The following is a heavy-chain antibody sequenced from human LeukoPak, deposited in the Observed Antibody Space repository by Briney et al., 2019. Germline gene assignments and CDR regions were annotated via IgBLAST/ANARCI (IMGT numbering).Heavy chain of an antibody. Sequence: PSETLSLTCTVSGGSISSSSYYWGWIRQPPGKGLEWIGSIYYSGSTYYNPSLKSRVTISVDTSKNQFSLKLSSVTAADTAVYYCARRAYYDYVWEHWGQGTLVTVSS. J-gene: IGHJ4*02. CDR2: IYYSGST. D-gene: IGHD3-16*01. CDR3: ARRAYYDYVWEH. V-gene: IGHV4-39*01. CDR1: GGSISSSSYY.